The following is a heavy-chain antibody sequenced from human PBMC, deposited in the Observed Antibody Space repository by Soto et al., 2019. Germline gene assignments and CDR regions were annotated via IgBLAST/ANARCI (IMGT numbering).Heavy chain of an antibody. V-gene: IGHV4-31*03. CDR1: GGSISSGGYY. Sequence: QVQLQESGPGLVKPSQTLSLTCTVSGGSISSGGYYWSWIRQHPGKGLEWIGYIYYSGSTYYNPSLKSRVTISVDTSKNQFSLKLSSVTAADTAVYYCARDEKTRFYYYGMDVWGQGTTVTVSS. J-gene: IGHJ6*02. CDR2: IYYSGST. CDR3: ARDEKTRFYYYGMDV. D-gene: IGHD1-7*01.